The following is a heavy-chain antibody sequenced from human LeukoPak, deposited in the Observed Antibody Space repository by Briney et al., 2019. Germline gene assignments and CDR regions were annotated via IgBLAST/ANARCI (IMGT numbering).Heavy chain of an antibody. CDR2: IYYSGST. V-gene: IGHV4-39*07. J-gene: IGHJ4*02. CDR3: ARGYCTNAVCSLGPTQA. Sequence: SETLSLTCTVSGGSISSSSYYWGWIRQPPGKGLEWIGSIYYSGSTYYNPALKSRVTISVDTSKNQFSLKLSSVTAADTAVYYCARGYCTNAVCSLGPTQAWGQGTLVTVSS. CDR1: GGSISSSSYY. D-gene: IGHD2-8*01.